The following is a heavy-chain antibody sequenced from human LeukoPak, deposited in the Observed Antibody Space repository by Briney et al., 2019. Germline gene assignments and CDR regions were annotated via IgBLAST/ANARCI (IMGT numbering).Heavy chain of an antibody. Sequence: PGGSLRLSCAASGFTVSSNYMSWVRQAPGKGLEWVSVIYSGGSTYYADSVKGRFTISRDNSKNTLYLQMSSLRAEDTAVYYCARGLCGGDCSYFDYWGQGTLVTVSS. J-gene: IGHJ4*02. CDR3: ARGLCGGDCSYFDY. CDR2: IYSGGST. D-gene: IGHD2-21*02. V-gene: IGHV3-66*01. CDR1: GFTVSSNY.